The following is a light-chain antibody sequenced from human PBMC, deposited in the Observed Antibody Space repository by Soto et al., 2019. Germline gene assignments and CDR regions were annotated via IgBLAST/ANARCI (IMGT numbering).Light chain of an antibody. V-gene: IGKV1-27*01. CDR2: AAS. Sequence: DIQMTQSPSSLSASVGDRVTITCRASQGISNYLAWYQQQPGKVPKLLIYAASTLQSGVPSRFSGSGSRTDFTLTISSLQPADVATYYCQKYNSATPWAFGYRNKVDI. J-gene: IGKJ1*01. CDR1: QGISNY. CDR3: QKYNSATPWA.